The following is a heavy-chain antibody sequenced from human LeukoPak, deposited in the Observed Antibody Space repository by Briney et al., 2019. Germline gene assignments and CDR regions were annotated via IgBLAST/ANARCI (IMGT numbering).Heavy chain of an antibody. CDR3: AKGGYTTWFGL. D-gene: IGHD2-15*01. J-gene: IGHJ5*02. Sequence: GGSLRLSCVAAGFTFSDFSMTWVRQATGKGLEWVSSIRKNGVDTYYADSVRGRFTISRDNSENTLYLEMSSLRVDDTAVYYCAKGGYTTWFGLWGQGTQVTVSS. CDR2: IRKNGVDT. CDR1: GFTFSDFS. V-gene: IGHV3-23*01.